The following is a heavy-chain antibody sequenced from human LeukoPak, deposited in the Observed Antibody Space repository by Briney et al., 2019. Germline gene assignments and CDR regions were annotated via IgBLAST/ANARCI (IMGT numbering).Heavy chain of an antibody. Sequence: GGSLRLSYAAAGFTFADYGMSWVRQAPGKGLEWVSGINWNGGRTGYAESVKGRFTISRDNAKNSLYLQMNTLRAEDTALYYCARAVSNSGWYGSVDYWGQGTLVTVSS. J-gene: IGHJ4*02. CDR1: GFTFADYG. D-gene: IGHD6-19*01. V-gene: IGHV3-20*03. CDR2: INWNGGRT. CDR3: ARAVSNSGWYGSVDY.